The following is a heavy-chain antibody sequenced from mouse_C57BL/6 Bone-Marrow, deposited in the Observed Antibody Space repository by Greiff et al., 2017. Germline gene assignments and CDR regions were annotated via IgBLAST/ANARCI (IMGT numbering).Heavy chain of an antibody. CDR2: IYPRSGNT. V-gene: IGHV1-81*01. CDR3: ARDQITTVVATRAMDY. D-gene: IGHD1-1*01. Sequence: QVQLQQSGAELARPGASVKLSCKASGYTFTSYGISWVKQRTGQGLEWIGEIYPRSGNTYYNEKFKGKATLTVDKSSSTAYMELRSLTSEDSAVYFCARDQITTVVATRAMDYWGQGTSVTVSS. CDR1: GYTFTSYG. J-gene: IGHJ4*01.